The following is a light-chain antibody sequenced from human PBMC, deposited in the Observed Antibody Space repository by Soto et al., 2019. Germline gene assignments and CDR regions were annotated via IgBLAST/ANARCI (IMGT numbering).Light chain of an antibody. Sequence: EIVLTQSPATLSLSPGEGTTLSCMASQSVSTYVVWYQQKPGQAPSLLIYDASNRATGIPARFSGSWSGTDFTLATSSLEPEDFAIYYCQHRSDLPITFGGGTKVEIK. CDR3: QHRSDLPIT. J-gene: IGKJ4*01. CDR2: DAS. V-gene: IGKV3-11*01. CDR1: QSVSTY.